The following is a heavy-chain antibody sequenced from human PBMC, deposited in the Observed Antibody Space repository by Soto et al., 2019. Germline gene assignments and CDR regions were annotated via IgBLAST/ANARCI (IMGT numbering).Heavy chain of an antibody. V-gene: IGHV4-4*02. D-gene: IGHD6-13*01. CDR2: IYHSGST. Sequence: QVQLQESGPGLVKPSGTLSLTCAVSSGSISSSNCWSWVRQPPGKGLEWIREIYHSGSTNYNPSLKSRVTISVDKSKNQFSLKLSSVTAADTAVYYCARVVRGRQQLVYFDYWCQGTMVTVSS. J-gene: IGHJ4*02. CDR3: ARVVRGRQQLVYFDY. CDR1: SGSISSSNC.